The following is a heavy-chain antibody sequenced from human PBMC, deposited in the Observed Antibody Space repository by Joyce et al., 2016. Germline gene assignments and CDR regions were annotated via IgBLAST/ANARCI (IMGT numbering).Heavy chain of an antibody. Sequence: QVQLQQWGAGLLKPSETLSLSCAVSGGPFRGFFWTWVLPPPGKGLEWIGDINNSGVTNYNPSLKTRVTFSVDTSKNQFSLKLTSLSAADTAVYYCARSQWLAPLMYWGQGTPVTVSS. J-gene: IGHJ4*02. V-gene: IGHV4-34*01. CDR1: GGPFRGFF. CDR3: ARSQWLAPLMY. D-gene: IGHD6-19*01. CDR2: INNSGVT.